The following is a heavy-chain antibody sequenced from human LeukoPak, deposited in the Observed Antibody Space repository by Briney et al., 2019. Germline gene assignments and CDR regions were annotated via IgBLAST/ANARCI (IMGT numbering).Heavy chain of an antibody. V-gene: IGHV4-61*08. J-gene: IGHJ6*02. CDR3: AGVQSQNYYAMDV. CDR1: GGSISSGGYY. Sequence: PSETLSLTCTVSGGSISSGGYYWSWIRQHPGKGLEWIGYIYYSGNANYNPSLKSRVTMSVDRSKNQLSLKLSSVTAADTAVYYCAGVQSQNYYAMDVWGPGTPVTVSS. CDR2: IYYSGNA.